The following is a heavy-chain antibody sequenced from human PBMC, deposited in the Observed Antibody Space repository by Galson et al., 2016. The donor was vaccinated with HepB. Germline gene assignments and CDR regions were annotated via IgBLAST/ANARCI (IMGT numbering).Heavy chain of an antibody. CDR3: AKGGQWLLRGPGWFDP. Sequence: SLRLSCAASGFTFSSYAMSWVRQAPGKGLEWVSTISGSGATTYVADSVKGRFTMSRDNSKNTLYLQMNSLRVEDTAIYYCAKGGQWLLRGPGWFDPWGQGTLVGVSS. CDR2: ISGSGATT. CDR1: GFTFSSYA. J-gene: IGHJ5*02. D-gene: IGHD6-19*01. V-gene: IGHV3-23*01.